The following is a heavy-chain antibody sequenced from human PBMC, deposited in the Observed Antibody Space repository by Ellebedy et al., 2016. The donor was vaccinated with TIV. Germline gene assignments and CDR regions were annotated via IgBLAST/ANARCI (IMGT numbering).Heavy chain of an antibody. CDR1: GFTFSSYS. V-gene: IGHV3-48*02. CDR2: ISSSSSTI. Sequence: GGSLRPSXAASGFTFSSYSMNWVRQAPGKGLEWVSYISSSSSTIYYADSVKGRFTISRDNAKNSLYLQMNSLRDEDTAVYYCARDRGAAADPFFDYWGQGTLVTVSS. D-gene: IGHD6-13*01. J-gene: IGHJ4*02. CDR3: ARDRGAAADPFFDY.